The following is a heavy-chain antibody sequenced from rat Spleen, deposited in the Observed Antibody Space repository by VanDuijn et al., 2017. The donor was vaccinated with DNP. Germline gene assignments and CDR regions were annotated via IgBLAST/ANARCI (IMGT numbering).Heavy chain of an antibody. CDR1: GYSITSSSR. CDR3: ARYRTISAISTFPY. J-gene: IGHJ3*01. Sequence: VQLQESGPGLVKPSQSLSLTCSVTGYSITSSSRWNWIRRFPGNKLEWMGYINSAGSTDYNPSLKNRISIIRDTSKNQFFLQLNSVHTEDTATYYCARYRTISAISTFPYWGQGALVTVSS. D-gene: IGHD1-2*01. V-gene: IGHV3-3*01. CDR2: INSAGST.